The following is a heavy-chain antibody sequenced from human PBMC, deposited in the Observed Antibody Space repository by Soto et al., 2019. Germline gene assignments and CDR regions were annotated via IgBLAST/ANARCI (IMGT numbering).Heavy chain of an antibody. Sequence: PGGSLRLSCAASGFAFSIYTMSWVRQTPGKGLEWVSSISASGGSTYYGDSLKGRFTISRDNPKNTLNLHIKSLGVEDSAVYYCAKDRGGFARGWEYYDFWGQGTQVTVSS. V-gene: IGHV3-23*01. CDR3: AKDRGGFARGWEYYDF. D-gene: IGHD6-19*01. CDR2: ISASGGST. J-gene: IGHJ4*02. CDR1: GFAFSIYT.